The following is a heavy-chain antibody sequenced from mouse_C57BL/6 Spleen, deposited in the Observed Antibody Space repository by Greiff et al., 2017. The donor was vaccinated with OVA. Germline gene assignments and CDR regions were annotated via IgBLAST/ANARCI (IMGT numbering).Heavy chain of an antibody. CDR2: IYPRSGNT. D-gene: IGHD2-1*01. Sequence: QVQLKESGAELARPGASVKLSCKASGYTFTSYGISWVKQRTGQGLEWIGEIYPRSGNTYYNEKFKGKATLTADKSSSTAYMELRSLTSEDSAVYFCARGVYYGNYSAWFAYWGQGTLVTVSA. CDR1: GYTFTSYG. CDR3: ARGVYYGNYSAWFAY. V-gene: IGHV1-81*01. J-gene: IGHJ3*01.